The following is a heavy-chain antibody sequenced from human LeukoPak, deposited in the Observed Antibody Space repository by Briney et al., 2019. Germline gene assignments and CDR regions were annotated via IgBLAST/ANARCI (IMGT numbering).Heavy chain of an antibody. CDR2: IYYTGDT. J-gene: IGHJ5*02. CDR1: GGSVSSGNHY. Sequence: PSETLSLTCTVSGGSVSSGNHYWSWIRQPPGRGLEWIGYIYYTGDTTYNPSLKSRVTISIDTSKNQFSLKVTSVTATDTAIYYCARGKTWFAPWDQGTLVTISS. CDR3: ARGKTWFAP. V-gene: IGHV4-61*01. D-gene: IGHD4-23*01.